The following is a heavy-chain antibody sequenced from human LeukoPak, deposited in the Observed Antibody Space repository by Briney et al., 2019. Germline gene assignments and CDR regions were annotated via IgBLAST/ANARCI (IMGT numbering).Heavy chain of an antibody. Sequence: SETLSLTCTVSGASISSGSYYWNWIRQPAGKVLEWIGRIYISGSANDNPSLKSRATILMDTSKTQCSLKLSSVTAADTAVYYCARGYSYGPNYFDYWGQGTLVTVSS. CDR3: ARGYSYGPNYFDY. J-gene: IGHJ4*02. V-gene: IGHV4-61*02. CDR2: IYISGSA. D-gene: IGHD5-18*01. CDR1: GASISSGSYY.